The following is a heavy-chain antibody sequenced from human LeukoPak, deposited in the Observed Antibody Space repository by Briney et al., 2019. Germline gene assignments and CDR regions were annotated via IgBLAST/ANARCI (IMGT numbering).Heavy chain of an antibody. Sequence: ASVKVSCKASGYTFTSYAMNWVRQAPGQGLEWMGWINTNTGNPTYAQGFTGRFVFSLDTSVSTAYLQISSLRAEDTAVYYCARDRCSSSWCAFAVWGQGTTVTVSS. CDR3: ARDRCSSSWCAFAV. CDR2: INTNTGNP. J-gene: IGHJ6*02. CDR1: GYTFTSYA. D-gene: IGHD6-13*01. V-gene: IGHV7-4-1*02.